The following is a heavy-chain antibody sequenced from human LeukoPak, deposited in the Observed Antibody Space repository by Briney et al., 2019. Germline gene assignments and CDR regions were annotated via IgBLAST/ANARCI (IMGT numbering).Heavy chain of an antibody. J-gene: IGHJ4*02. CDR1: GFSISSSSHY. D-gene: IGHD6-25*01. CDR3: VRTAGYFDY. V-gene: IGHV4-39*01. CDR2: IHYSENT. Sequence: SETLSLTCTVSGFSISSSSHYWGWIRQPPGKGLEWIGSIHYSENTYYNPSLKSRVTISVDTSKNQFSLKLSSLTAADTAVYYCVRTAGYFDYWGQGTLVTVSS.